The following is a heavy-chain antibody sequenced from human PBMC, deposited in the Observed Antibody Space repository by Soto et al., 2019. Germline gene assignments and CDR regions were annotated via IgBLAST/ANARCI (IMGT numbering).Heavy chain of an antibody. D-gene: IGHD6-19*01. CDR1: GYTFTGYY. J-gene: IGHJ4*02. Sequence: QVQLVQSGAEVKKPGASVKVSCKASGYTFTGYYMHWVRQAPGQGLEWMGWINPNSGGTNYAQKFKGRVTMTRETSISTAYMKLSRLGSDDTAVYYCAIVGGSSGWYHYFDYWGQGTLVTVSS. CDR2: INPNSGGT. CDR3: AIVGGSSGWYHYFDY. V-gene: IGHV1-2*02.